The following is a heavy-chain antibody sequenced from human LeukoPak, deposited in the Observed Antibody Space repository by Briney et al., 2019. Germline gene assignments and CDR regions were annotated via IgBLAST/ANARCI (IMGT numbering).Heavy chain of an antibody. CDR2: ISAYNGNT. Sequence: ASVKVSCKASGYTFTSYGISWVRQAPGQGLEWMGWISAYNGNTNYAQKLQGRITMTTDTSTSTAYMELRSLRSDDTAVYYCARDPLASPLIDAFDIWGQGTMVTVSS. D-gene: IGHD5-12*01. CDR3: ARDPLASPLIDAFDI. V-gene: IGHV1-18*01. CDR1: GYTFTSYG. J-gene: IGHJ3*02.